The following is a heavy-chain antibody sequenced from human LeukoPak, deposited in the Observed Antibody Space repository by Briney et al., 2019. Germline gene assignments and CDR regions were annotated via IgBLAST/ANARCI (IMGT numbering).Heavy chain of an antibody. V-gene: IGHV3-23*01. CDR1: GFIFSSYA. CDR2: ISGSGGSV. J-gene: IGHJ3*02. D-gene: IGHD6-13*01. Sequence: GGSLRLSCAASGFIFSSYAMSSVRQAPGKGLEGVSAISGSGGSVQCADTVEGRFTISRDNSKNPLDQQKNSLGAEDTGVYYCAKDLAPFSAGPIDAFDIWGRGTMVTVSS. CDR3: AKDLAPFSAGPIDAFDI.